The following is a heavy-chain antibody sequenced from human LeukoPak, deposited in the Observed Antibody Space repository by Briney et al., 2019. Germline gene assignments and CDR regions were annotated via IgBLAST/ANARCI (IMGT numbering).Heavy chain of an antibody. V-gene: IGHV3-74*01. J-gene: IGHJ6*02. D-gene: IGHD2-2*03. Sequence: AGGSLRLSCAASGLAFSAYKMHWVRQAPRKGLVWVSRISTDGYTTDYADFVQGRFTISRDNSKNTLYLQMNSLRAEDTAVYYCARDGYCSSTSCYGDYYYGMDVWGQGTTVTVSS. CDR1: GLAFSAYK. CDR3: ARDGYCSSTSCYGDYYYGMDV. CDR2: ISTDGYTT.